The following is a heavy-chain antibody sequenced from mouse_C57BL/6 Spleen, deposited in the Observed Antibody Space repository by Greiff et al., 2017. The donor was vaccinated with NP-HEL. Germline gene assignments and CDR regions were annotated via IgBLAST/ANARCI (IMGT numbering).Heavy chain of an antibody. Sequence: VKLVESGAELVKPGASVKISCKASGYAFSSYWMNWVKQRPGKGLEWIGQIYPGDGDTNYNGKFKGKATLTADKSSSTAYMQLSSLTSEDSAVYFCARRGDKGISPMDYWGQGTSVTVSS. CDR2: IYPGDGDT. J-gene: IGHJ4*01. CDR3: ARRGDKGISPMDY. CDR1: GYAFSSYW. V-gene: IGHV1-80*01. D-gene: IGHD3-3*01.